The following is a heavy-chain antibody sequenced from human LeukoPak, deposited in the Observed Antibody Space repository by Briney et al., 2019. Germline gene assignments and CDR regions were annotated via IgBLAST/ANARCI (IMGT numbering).Heavy chain of an antibody. V-gene: IGHV3-66*01. CDR3: AKERNLEIAVAGTIFDY. J-gene: IGHJ4*02. CDR2: IYSGGDT. Sequence: LPGGSLRLSCAASGFTVNSYYMGWVRQAPGKGLEWVSVIYSGGDTYYADSVKGRFTISRDNSKNMIYLEMSSLKAEDTAVYYCAKERNLEIAVAGTIFDYWGQGTLVTVSS. D-gene: IGHD6-19*01. CDR1: GFTVNSYY.